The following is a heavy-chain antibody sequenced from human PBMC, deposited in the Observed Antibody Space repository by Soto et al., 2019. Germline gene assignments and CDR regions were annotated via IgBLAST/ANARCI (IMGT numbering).Heavy chain of an antibody. D-gene: IGHD2-2*02. J-gene: IGHJ3*02. CDR3: ARGYCSRSSCYTGDAFDI. V-gene: IGHV3-21*01. CDR2: ISSSSRYM. CDR1: GFTFSSYN. Sequence: GGSLRLSCAASGFTFSSYNMNWVRQAPGKGLEWVSSISSSSRYMYYADSVKGRLTISRDNAKNSLYLHMNSLRAEDTAVYYCARGYCSRSSCYTGDAFDIWGQGTVVTVSS.